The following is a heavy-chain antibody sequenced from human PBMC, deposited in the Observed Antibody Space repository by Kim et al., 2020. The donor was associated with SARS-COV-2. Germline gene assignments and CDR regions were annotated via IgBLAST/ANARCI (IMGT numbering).Heavy chain of an antibody. CDR3: ARQGDILTGYSEFDP. CDR2: IYYSGST. J-gene: IGHJ5*02. V-gene: IGHV4-39*01. CDR1: GGSISSSSYY. D-gene: IGHD3-9*01. Sequence: SETLSLTCTVSGGSISSSSYYWGWIRQPPGKGLEWIGSIYYSGSTYYNPSLKSRVTISVDTSKNQFSLKLSSVTAADTAVYYCARQGDILTGYSEFDPWGRGTVVSVS.